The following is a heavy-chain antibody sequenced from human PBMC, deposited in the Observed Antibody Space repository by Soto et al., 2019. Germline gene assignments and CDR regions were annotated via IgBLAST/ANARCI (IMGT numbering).Heavy chain of an antibody. D-gene: IGHD4-4*01. V-gene: IGHV1-3*01. Sequence: QAQLVQSGAEVKKPGASVKVSCKASGYTFTSYAMHWVRQAPGQRLEWMGWINAGNGNTKYSQKFQGRVTITRDTSASTAYMELSSLRSEDTAVYYCASSYSNYALIDYYYYGMDVWGQGITVTVSS. CDR3: ASSYSNYALIDYYYYGMDV. J-gene: IGHJ6*02. CDR2: INAGNGNT. CDR1: GYTFTSYA.